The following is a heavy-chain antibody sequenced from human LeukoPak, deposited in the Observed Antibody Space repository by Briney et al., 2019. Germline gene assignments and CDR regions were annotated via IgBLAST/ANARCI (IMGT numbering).Heavy chain of an antibody. CDR2: IYISGST. Sequence: PSETLSLTCAVSGGSFSSDSYYWSWIRQPAGKGLEWIGRIYISGSTNYNPSLKSRVTISVDTSKNQFSLKLSSVTAADTAVYYCARLPEGRRYFDWFDHHPWGQGTLVTVSS. CDR3: ARLPEGRRYFDWFDHHP. CDR1: GGSFSSDSYY. D-gene: IGHD3-9*01. V-gene: IGHV4-61*02. J-gene: IGHJ5*02.